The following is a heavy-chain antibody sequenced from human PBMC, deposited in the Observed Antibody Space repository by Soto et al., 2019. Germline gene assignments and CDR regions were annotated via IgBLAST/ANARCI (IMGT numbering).Heavy chain of an antibody. CDR2: TYYRSKWYN. CDR1: GDSVSSNSAA. Sequence: SQTLSLTCAISGDSVSSNSAAWNWIRQSPSRDLEWLGRTYYRSKWYNDYAVSVKSRITINPDTSKNQFSLQLNSVTPEDTAVYYCARDREGRIAVAGYYYGMDVWGQGTTVTVSS. CDR3: ARDREGRIAVAGYYYGMDV. D-gene: IGHD6-19*01. V-gene: IGHV6-1*01. J-gene: IGHJ6*02.